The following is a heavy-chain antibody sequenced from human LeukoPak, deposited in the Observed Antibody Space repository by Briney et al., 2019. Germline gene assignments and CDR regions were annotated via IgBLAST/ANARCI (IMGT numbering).Heavy chain of an antibody. D-gene: IGHD2-15*01. J-gene: IGHJ5*02. CDR1: GFTFSSYS. Sequence: GGSLRLSCAASGFTFSSYSMNWVRQAPGKGLEWASYISSSSSTIYYADSVKGRFTISRDNVKNSLYLQMNSLRAEDTAVYYCARDLRGGKNWFDPWGQGTLVTVSS. V-gene: IGHV3-48*01. CDR3: ARDLRGGKNWFDP. CDR2: ISSSSSTI.